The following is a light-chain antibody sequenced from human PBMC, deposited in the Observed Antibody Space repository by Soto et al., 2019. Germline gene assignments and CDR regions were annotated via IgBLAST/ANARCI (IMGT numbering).Light chain of an antibody. CDR1: QTITNNY. V-gene: IGKV3-20*01. J-gene: IGKJ1*01. CDR2: AAS. Sequence: EIVLTQSPGTLSLSPGEGATLSCRASQTITNNYLAWYHQKPGQAPRLLIYAASTRATGIPDRFSGSGSGADFTLTVNRLEPEDFAVYYCQQYGSSPRTFGQGTKVEI. CDR3: QQYGSSPRT.